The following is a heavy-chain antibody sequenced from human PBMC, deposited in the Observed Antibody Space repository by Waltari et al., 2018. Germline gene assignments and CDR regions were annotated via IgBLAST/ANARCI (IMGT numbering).Heavy chain of an antibody. Sequence: VQLQESGPGLVKPSETLSLTCTVSGGSISSYYWSWIRQPPGKGLEWIGYIYYSGSTNYNPSLKSRVTISVDTSKNQFSLKLSSGTAADTAVYYCARDPDRGSGLFLDYWGQGTLVTVSS. CDR2: IYYSGST. D-gene: IGHD3-22*01. CDR1: GGSISSYY. CDR3: ARDPDRGSGLFLDY. J-gene: IGHJ4*02. V-gene: IGHV4-59*01.